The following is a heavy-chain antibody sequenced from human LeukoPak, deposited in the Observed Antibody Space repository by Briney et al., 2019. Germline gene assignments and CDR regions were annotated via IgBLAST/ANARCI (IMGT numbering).Heavy chain of an antibody. CDR3: ATVQMGVLRFLEPPGGFDP. J-gene: IGHJ5*02. CDR1: GYTLTELS. Sequence: ASVKVSCKVSGYTLTELSMHWVRQAPGKGLEWMGGFDPEDGETIYAQKFQGRVTMTEDTSTDTAYMELSSLRSEDTAVYYCATVQMGVLRFLEPPGGFDPWGQGTLVTVSS. CDR2: FDPEDGET. V-gene: IGHV1-24*01. D-gene: IGHD3-3*01.